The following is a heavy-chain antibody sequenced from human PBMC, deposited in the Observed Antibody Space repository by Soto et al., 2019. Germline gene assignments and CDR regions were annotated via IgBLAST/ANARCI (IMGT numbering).Heavy chain of an antibody. CDR1: GFTFSSYA. CDR2: ISYDGSNK. Sequence: GGSLRLSCAASGFTFSSYAMHWVRQAPGKGLEWVAVISYDGSNKYYADSVKGRFTISRDNSKNTLYLQMNSLRAEDTAVYYCARDRYLMELVLGDVQVGYYYYGMDVWGQGTTVTVSS. J-gene: IGHJ6*02. CDR3: ARDRYLMELVLGDVQVGYYYYGMDV. V-gene: IGHV3-30-3*01. D-gene: IGHD6-6*01.